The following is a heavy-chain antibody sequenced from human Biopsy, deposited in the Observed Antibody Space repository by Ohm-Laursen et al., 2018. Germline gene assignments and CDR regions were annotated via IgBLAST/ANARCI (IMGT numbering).Heavy chain of an antibody. Sequence: GASVKVSCKASGYTFTGYYLHWVRQAPGQGLEWMGWINPKSGGTHYLEKFRGRVTMTRDTSISTAYMEVSSLRSEDTAVYYCAADINVWNVNYWGQGTQVTVSS. CDR3: AADINVWNVNY. D-gene: IGHD1-1*01. J-gene: IGHJ4*02. CDR1: GYTFTGYY. V-gene: IGHV1-2*02. CDR2: INPKSGGT.